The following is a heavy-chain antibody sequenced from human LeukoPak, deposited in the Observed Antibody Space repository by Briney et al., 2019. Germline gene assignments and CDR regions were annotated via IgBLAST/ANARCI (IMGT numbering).Heavy chain of an antibody. V-gene: IGHV4-39*01. J-gene: IGHJ4*02. CDR3: ARHDGARGYSYAH. Sequence: SATLSLTCTVSGGSISSSSYYWGWIGQPPGKGLEWIGSIYYSGSTYYNPSLKSRVTISVDTSKNQFSLKLSSVTAADTAVYYCARHDGARGYSYAHWGQGILVTVSS. CDR1: GGSISSSSYY. CDR2: IYYSGST. D-gene: IGHD5-18*01.